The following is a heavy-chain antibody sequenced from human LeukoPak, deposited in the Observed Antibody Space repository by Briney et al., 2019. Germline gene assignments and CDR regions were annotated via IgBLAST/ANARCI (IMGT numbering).Heavy chain of an antibody. V-gene: IGHV3-21*01. CDR1: GFTFSSYS. Sequence: GGSLRLSCAASGFTFSSYSMNWVRQAPGKGLEWVSSISSSSSYIYYADSVKGRFTISRDNANNSLYLQMNSLRAEDTAVYYCARDGVVAGPWHFDYWGQGTLVTVSS. J-gene: IGHJ4*02. D-gene: IGHD2-15*01. CDR3: ARDGVVAGPWHFDY. CDR2: ISSSSSYI.